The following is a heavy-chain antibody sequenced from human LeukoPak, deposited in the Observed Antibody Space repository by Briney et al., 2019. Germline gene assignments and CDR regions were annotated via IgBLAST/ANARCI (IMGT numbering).Heavy chain of an antibody. Sequence: GGAQGLCGAPAGFSFSRHRMHWVRQAPGKGLVWVSRIKGDQSTTNYADSVKGRFTISRDNAKNTLYLQMNSLRAEDTAVYYCAREYNYDLDVWGKGTTVTVSS. V-gene: IGHV3-74*01. J-gene: IGHJ6*04. CDR1: GFSFSRHR. CDR3: AREYNYDLDV. CDR2: IKGDQSTT.